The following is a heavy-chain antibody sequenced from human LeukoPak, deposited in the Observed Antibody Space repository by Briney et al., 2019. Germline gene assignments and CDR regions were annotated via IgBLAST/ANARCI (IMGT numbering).Heavy chain of an antibody. D-gene: IGHD1-26*01. CDR3: ARAMYSGSLNWFDP. CDR1: GGSISSYY. Sequence: SETLSLTCTVSGGSISSYYWSWIRQPAGKGLEWIGRIYTSGSTNYNPSLKSRVTMSVDTSKNQFSLKLSSVTAADTAVYYCARAMYSGSLNWFDPWGQGTLVTVSS. J-gene: IGHJ5*02. CDR2: IYTSGST. V-gene: IGHV4-4*07.